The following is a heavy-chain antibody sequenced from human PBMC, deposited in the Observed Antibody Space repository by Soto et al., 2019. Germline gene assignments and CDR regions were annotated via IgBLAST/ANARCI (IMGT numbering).Heavy chain of an antibody. Sequence: GASVKVSCKASGYTFTDYTIHWVRQAPGQRLEWMGWINAGNGDTKYSQKFQDRVTITRDTSASSAYMELSSLRFEDTAVYYCARFVVRGLILNSWFDPWGQGTLVTVSS. CDR2: INAGNGDT. CDR3: ARFVVRGLILNSWFDP. CDR1: GYTFTDYT. J-gene: IGHJ5*02. D-gene: IGHD3-10*01. V-gene: IGHV1-3*01.